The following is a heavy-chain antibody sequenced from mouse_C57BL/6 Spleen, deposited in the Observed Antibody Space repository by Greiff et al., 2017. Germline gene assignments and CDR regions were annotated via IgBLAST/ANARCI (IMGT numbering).Heavy chain of an antibody. D-gene: IGHD4-1*01. Sequence: VQLQQPGAELVMPGASVKLSCKASGYTFTSYWMHWVKQRPGQGLEWIGEIDPSDSYTNYNQKFKGKSTLTVDKSSSTAYMQLSSLTSEDSAVYYCARGLGSYYYAMDYWGQGTSVTVSS. CDR1: GYTFTSYW. CDR3: ARGLGSYYYAMDY. J-gene: IGHJ4*01. CDR2: IDPSDSYT. V-gene: IGHV1-69*01.